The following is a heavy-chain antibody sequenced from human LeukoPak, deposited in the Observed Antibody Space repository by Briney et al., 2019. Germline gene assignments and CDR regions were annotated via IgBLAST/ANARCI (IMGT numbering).Heavy chain of an antibody. D-gene: IGHD3-10*01. J-gene: IGHJ6*02. CDR2: ISYDGSNK. CDR3: AREDYYGSGSPTNYYYYGMDV. V-gene: IGHV3-30-3*01. Sequence: SCKASGFTFSSYAMHWVRQAPGKGLEWVAVISYDGSNKYYADSVKGRFTISRDNSKNTLYLQMNSLRAEDTAVYYCAREDYYGSGSPTNYYYYGMDVWGQGTTVTVSS. CDR1: GFTFSSYA.